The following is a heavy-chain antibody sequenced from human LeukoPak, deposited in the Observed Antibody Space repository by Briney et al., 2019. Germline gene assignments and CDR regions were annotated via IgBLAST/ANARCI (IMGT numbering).Heavy chain of an antibody. D-gene: IGHD2-2*01. CDR1: GFTFSTHT. CDR2: IKSKTDGGTT. J-gene: IGHJ4*02. V-gene: IGHV3-15*01. CDR3: TTDLRALYCSSTSCSAY. Sequence: PGGSLRLSCAASGFTFSTHTMNWVRQAPGKGLEWVGRIKSKTDGGTTDYAAPVKGRFTISRDDSKNTLYLQMNSLKTEDTAVYYCTTDLRALYCSSTSCSAYWGQGTLVTVSS.